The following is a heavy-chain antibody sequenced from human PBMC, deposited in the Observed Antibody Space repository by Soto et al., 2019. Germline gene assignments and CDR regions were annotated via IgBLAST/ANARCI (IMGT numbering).Heavy chain of an antibody. Sequence: QVQLVQSGAEVKKPGSSVKVSCKASGGTFSSYAISWVRQAPGQGLEWMGGIIPIFGTANYAQKFQGRVTITADKSTNTAYMELSSLRSEDTAVYYCAYYYDSSGYYWHFQHWGQGTLVTVSS. V-gene: IGHV1-69*06. D-gene: IGHD3-22*01. CDR1: GGTFSSYA. CDR2: IIPIFGTA. J-gene: IGHJ1*01. CDR3: AYYYDSSGYYWHFQH.